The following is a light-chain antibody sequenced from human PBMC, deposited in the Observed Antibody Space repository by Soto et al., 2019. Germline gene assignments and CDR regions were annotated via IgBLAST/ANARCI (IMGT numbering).Light chain of an antibody. CDR1: SSDVGGYDY. Sequence: QSVLTQPASVSGSPGQSITISCTGTSSDVGGYDYVSWYQQYPRKAPKLIIYEVTNRPSGVSNRFSGSKSGNTASLTISGLRAEDEADYYCSSFRSSSTLPYVFGTGTKVTVL. J-gene: IGLJ1*01. V-gene: IGLV2-14*01. CDR2: EVT. CDR3: SSFRSSSTLPYV.